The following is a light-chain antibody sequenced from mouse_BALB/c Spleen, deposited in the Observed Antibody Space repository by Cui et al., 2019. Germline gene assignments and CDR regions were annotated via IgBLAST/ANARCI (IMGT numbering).Light chain of an antibody. Sequence: QILLTSSLAIMPASPGEKVTMTCRDSSSVSYMHWYQQKPGSSPKPWIYDTSNLASGVPARFSGSGSGTSYSLIISSMEAEDAATYYCHQRSSYPWTFGGGTKLEIK. CDR3: HQRSSYPWT. CDR2: DTS. V-gene: IGKV4-69*01. J-gene: IGKJ1*01. CDR1: SSVSY.